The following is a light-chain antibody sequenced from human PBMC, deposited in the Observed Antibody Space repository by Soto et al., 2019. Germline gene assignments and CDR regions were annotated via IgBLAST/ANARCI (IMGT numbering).Light chain of an antibody. Sequence: QSALTQPASVSGSPGQSITISCTGTTSDVGSYNLVSWYQRHPGKAPKLMIYEGSKRPSGVSNRFSGSKSGSTASLTISGLQAEDEADYYCCSYAGSSTLAFGGGTKLTVL. V-gene: IGLV2-23*01. J-gene: IGLJ2*01. CDR2: EGS. CDR1: TSDVGSYNL. CDR3: CSYAGSSTLA.